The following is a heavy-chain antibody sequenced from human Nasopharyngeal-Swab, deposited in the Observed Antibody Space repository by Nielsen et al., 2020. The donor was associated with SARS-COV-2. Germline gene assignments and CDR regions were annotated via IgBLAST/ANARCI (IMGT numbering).Heavy chain of an antibody. J-gene: IGHJ4*02. Sequence: GASLRLSCVASGFTFTTYAMNWVRQAQGKGLEWVSSINGDAKETFYADSVRGRFTISSDNSGNALYLQMNSLRADDTALYYCARGWSNYGGDIHYWGQGTLVTVAS. V-gene: IGHV3-23*01. D-gene: IGHD4-23*01. CDR1: GFTFTTYA. CDR3: ARGWSNYGGDIHY. CDR2: INGDAKET.